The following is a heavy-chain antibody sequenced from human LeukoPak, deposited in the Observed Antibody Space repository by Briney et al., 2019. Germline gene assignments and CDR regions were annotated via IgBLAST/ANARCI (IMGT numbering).Heavy chain of an antibody. J-gene: IGHJ4*02. CDR3: ARDTQKRYGTYYYDSSGYYSFDY. Sequence: SVKVSCKASGGTFSSYAISWVRQAPGQGLEWMGGIIPILGTANYAQKFQGRVTITADESTSTAYMELSSLTSEATAVYYCARDTQKRYGTYYYDSSGYYSFDYWGQGTLVTVSS. D-gene: IGHD3-22*01. CDR1: GGTFSSYA. CDR2: IIPILGTA. V-gene: IGHV1-69*13.